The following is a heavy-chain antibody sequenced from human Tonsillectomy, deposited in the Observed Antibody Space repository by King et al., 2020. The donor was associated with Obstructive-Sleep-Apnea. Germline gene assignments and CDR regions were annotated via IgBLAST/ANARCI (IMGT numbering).Heavy chain of an antibody. Sequence: VQLVESGGGLVQPGGSLRLSCAASGFTFSSYCMSWVGQAPGKGLEWVANIKQEGSEKYYVDSVKGRFTISRDNAKNSLYLQMKSLRAEDTAVYYCAREAVGAWYEQQEYFQPWGQGTLVTVSS. J-gene: IGHJ1*01. CDR2: IKQEGSEK. CDR1: GFTFSSYC. CDR3: AREAVGAWYEQQEYFQP. V-gene: IGHV3-7*03. D-gene: IGHD6-19*01.